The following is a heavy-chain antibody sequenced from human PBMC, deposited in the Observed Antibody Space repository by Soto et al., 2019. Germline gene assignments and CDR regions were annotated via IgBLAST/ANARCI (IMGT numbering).Heavy chain of an antibody. D-gene: IGHD2-2*01. CDR2: ISSSSSTI. Sequence: GGSLRLSCAASGFTFSSYSMNWVRQAPGKGLEWVSYISSSSSTIYYADSVKGRFTISRDNAKNSLYLQMNSLRDEDTAVYYCARDLRFSTSWQSTYYYYGMDVWGQGTTVTVSS. V-gene: IGHV3-48*02. CDR1: GFTFSSYS. CDR3: ARDLRFSTSWQSTYYYYGMDV. J-gene: IGHJ6*02.